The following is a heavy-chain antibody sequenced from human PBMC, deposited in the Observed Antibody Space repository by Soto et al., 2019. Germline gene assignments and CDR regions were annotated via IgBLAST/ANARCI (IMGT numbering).Heavy chain of an antibody. CDR2: IYWDDDK. J-gene: IGHJ4*02. Sequence: QITLKESGPTLVKPTQTLTLTCTFSGFSLSTSGVGVGWIRQPPGKALEWLALIYWDDDKRYSPSLKSRLTITKDTSKNQVVLTMTNMDPVDTATYYCAHRVQYYDILTGYSTYYFDYWGQGTLVTVSS. CDR3: AHRVQYYDILTGYSTYYFDY. D-gene: IGHD3-9*01. V-gene: IGHV2-5*02. CDR1: GFSLSTSGVG.